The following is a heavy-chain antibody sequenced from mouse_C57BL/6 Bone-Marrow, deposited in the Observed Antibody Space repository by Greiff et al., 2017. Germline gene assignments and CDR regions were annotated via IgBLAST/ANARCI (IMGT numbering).Heavy chain of an antibody. CDR3: ARGVYDYGGYWYFDV. V-gene: IGHV1-82*01. J-gene: IGHJ1*03. CDR2: IYPGDGDT. CDR1: GYAFSSSW. D-gene: IGHD2-4*01. Sequence: QVQLKESGPELVKPGASVKISCKASGYAFSSSWMNWVKQRPGKGLEWIGRIYPGDGDTNYNGKFKGKATLTADKSSSTAYMQLSSLTSEDSAVYFCARGVYDYGGYWYFDVGGTGTTVTVSS.